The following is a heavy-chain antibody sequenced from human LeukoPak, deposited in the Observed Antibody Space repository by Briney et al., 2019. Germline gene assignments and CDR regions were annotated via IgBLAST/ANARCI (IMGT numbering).Heavy chain of an antibody. J-gene: IGHJ4*02. Sequence: GRSLRLSCAASGFTFSSYGMHWVRQAPGKGLEWVAVIWYDGSNKYYADSVKGRFTISRDNSKNTLYLQMNSLRAEDTAVYYCAKQLVQYSGYDYGYYFDYWGQGTLVTVSS. D-gene: IGHD5-12*01. CDR2: IWYDGSNK. CDR1: GFTFSSYG. CDR3: AKQLVQYSGYDYGYYFDY. V-gene: IGHV3-33*06.